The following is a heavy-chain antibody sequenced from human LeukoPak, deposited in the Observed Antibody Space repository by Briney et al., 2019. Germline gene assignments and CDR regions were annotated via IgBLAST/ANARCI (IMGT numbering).Heavy chain of an antibody. CDR1: GGTFSSYA. CDR3: TRETSSRYFDY. Sequence: SVKVSCKASGGTFSSYAISWVRQAPGQGLEWMGGIIPIFGTANYAQKFQDRVTITTDESTSTAYMELSSLRSEDTAVYYCTRETSSRYFDYWGQGTLVTVSS. J-gene: IGHJ4*02. CDR2: IIPIFGTA. V-gene: IGHV1-69*05.